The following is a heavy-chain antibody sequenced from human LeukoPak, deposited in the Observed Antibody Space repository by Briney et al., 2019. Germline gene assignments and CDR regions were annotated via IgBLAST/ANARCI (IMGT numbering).Heavy chain of an antibody. CDR2: IYWDDDK. D-gene: IGHD3-9*01. CDR3: ARTGYDILTGFYRHFDY. J-gene: IGHJ4*02. V-gene: IGHV2-5*02. Sequence: SGPTLVNPTQPLTLTCTFSGFSLSTSGVGVGWIRQPPGKALEWLALIYWDDDKRYSPSLKSRVTITKDTSKNQVVLTVTNVDPADTATYYCARTGYDILTGFYRHFDYWGQGTLVTVSS. CDR1: GFSLSTSGVG.